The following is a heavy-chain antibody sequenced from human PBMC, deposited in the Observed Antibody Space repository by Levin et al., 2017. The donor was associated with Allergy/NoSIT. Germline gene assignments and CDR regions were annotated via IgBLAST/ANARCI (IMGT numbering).Heavy chain of an antibody. Sequence: SETLSLTCTVSGGSISSYYWSWIRQPPGKGLEWIGYIYYSGSTNYNPSLKSRVTISVDTSKNQFSLKLSSVTAADTAVDYCARVTVAGPHFDYWGQGTLVTVSS. J-gene: IGHJ4*02. CDR1: GGSISSYY. D-gene: IGHD6-19*01. V-gene: IGHV4-59*01. CDR3: ARVTVAGPHFDY. CDR2: IYYSGST.